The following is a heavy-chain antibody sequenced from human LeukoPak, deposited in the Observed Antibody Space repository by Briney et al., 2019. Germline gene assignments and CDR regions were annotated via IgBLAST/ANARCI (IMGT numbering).Heavy chain of an antibody. CDR2: IYYSGST. V-gene: IGHV4-39*01. Sequence: SETLSLTCTVSGGSISSSSYYWGWIRQPPGKGLEWFGSIYYSGSTYYNPSLKSRVTISVDTSKNQFSLKLSSVSAADTAVYFCARGPYPYDSSGAFDIWGQGTMVTVSS. CDR1: GGSISSSSYY. D-gene: IGHD3-22*01. CDR3: ARGPYPYDSSGAFDI. J-gene: IGHJ3*02.